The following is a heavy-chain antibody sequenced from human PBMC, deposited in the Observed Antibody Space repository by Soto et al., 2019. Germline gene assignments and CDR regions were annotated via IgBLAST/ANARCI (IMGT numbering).Heavy chain of an antibody. CDR3: ARAYCSGGTCYLYFDY. CDR2: ISSSGSTI. D-gene: IGHD2-15*01. J-gene: IGHJ4*02. CDR1: GFTFSSYT. Sequence: EVQLVESGGGLVQPGGSLRLSCAASGFTFSSYTLNWVRQAPGKGLEWVSYISSSGSTIYYADSVKGRFTISRDNAKNSVYLQMNSLRAEDTAVYYCARAYCSGGTCYLYFDYWGQGTLLTVSS. V-gene: IGHV3-48*01.